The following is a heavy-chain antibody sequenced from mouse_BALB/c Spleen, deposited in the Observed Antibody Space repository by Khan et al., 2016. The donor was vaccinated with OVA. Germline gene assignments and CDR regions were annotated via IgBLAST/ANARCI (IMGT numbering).Heavy chain of an antibody. J-gene: IGHJ4*01. V-gene: IGHV2-3*01. CDR3: AKDRGYYAVDY. Sequence: VQLQESGPGLVAPSQSLSITCTVSGFSLTSYGVSWVRQPPGKGLEWLGVIWGDGNTNFHSALSSRLSISKDNSKSQVFLKLNSLQTDDTATYEGAKDRGYYAVDYWGQGTSVTVSS. CDR2: IWGDGNT. CDR1: GFSLTSYG.